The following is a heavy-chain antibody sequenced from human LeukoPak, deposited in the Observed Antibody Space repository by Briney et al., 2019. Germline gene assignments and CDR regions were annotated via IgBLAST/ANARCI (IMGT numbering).Heavy chain of an antibody. J-gene: IGHJ6*02. CDR3: ATPSGYSSGWYSYYYGMDV. CDR1: GYTFTGYY. Sequence: GASVKVSCKASGYTFTGYYMHWVRQAPGQGLEWMGWINPNSGGTNYAQKFQGRVTMTRDTSISTAYMELSRPRSDDTAVYYCATPSGYSSGWYSYYYGMDVWGQGTTVTVSS. CDR2: INPNSGGT. V-gene: IGHV1-2*02. D-gene: IGHD6-19*01.